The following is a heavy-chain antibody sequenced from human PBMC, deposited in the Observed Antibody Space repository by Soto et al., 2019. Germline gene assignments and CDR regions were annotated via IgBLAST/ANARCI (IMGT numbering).Heavy chain of an antibody. J-gene: IGHJ5*01. D-gene: IGHD1-26*01. V-gene: IGHV3-72*01. CDR3: RALGISDS. CDR2: TTNKRNNYTT. CDR1: GFTFSDHF. Sequence: GGSLSLSCSASGFTFSDHFVDWIRQPPGKGLEWIGRTTNKRNNYTTHFAASVSGRFAISRDLSKNSVYLQMNSLKTEDTAVYYCRALGISDSWGQGTLVTVS.